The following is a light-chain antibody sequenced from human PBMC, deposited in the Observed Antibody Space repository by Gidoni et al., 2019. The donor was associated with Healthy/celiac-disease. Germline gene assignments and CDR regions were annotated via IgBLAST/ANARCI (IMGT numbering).Light chain of an antibody. V-gene: IGKV3D-15*01. Sequence: EIVMTQSPATLSVSPGERATLSCRASQSVSSNLAWYQQKPGQAPRLLIYGASTRATGIPARFSGSGSGTEFTLTISSLQSEDFAVYYCQQYNNWLVRTFXGXTKVEIK. CDR1: QSVSSN. CDR3: QQYNNWLVRT. CDR2: GAS. J-gene: IGKJ4*01.